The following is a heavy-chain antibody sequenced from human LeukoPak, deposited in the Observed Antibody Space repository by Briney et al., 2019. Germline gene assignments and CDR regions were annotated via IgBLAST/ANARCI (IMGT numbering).Heavy chain of an antibody. CDR2: ISGSGGST. D-gene: IGHD3-10*01. J-gene: IGHJ6*03. CDR1: GFTFSSYG. CDR3: AKYYGSVTGRYYYYYMDV. Sequence: GGTLRLSCAASGFTFSSYGMSWVRQAPGKGLEWVSAISGSGGSTYYADSVKGRFTISRDNSKNTLYLQMNSLRAEDTAVYYCAKYYGSVTGRYYYYYMDVWGKGTTVTISS. V-gene: IGHV3-23*01.